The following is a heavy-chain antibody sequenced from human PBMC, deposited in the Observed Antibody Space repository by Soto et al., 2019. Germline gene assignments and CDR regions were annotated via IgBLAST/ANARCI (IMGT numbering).Heavy chain of an antibody. CDR1: GDSISSYY. CDR2: IYYSGST. CDR3: ARHVPYGLVVPAEPFDY. D-gene: IGHD2-2*01. V-gene: IGHV4-59*08. J-gene: IGHJ4*02. Sequence: PSETLSLTCTVSGDSISSYYWSWIRQPPGKGLEWIGYIYYSGSTNYNPSLKSRVTISVDTSKNQFSLKLSSVTAADTAVYYCARHVPYGLVVPAEPFDYWGQGTLVTVSS.